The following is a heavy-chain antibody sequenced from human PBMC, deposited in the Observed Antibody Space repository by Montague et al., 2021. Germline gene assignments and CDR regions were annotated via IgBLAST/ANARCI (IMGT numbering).Heavy chain of an antibody. CDR1: GDSINGWY. V-gene: IGHV4-59*01. J-gene: IGHJ4*02. D-gene: IGHD3-22*01. Sequence: SETLSLTCSVSGDSINGWYWNWIRQPPGKGLEWIGSVFYSGATNYNPSLKSRVTMSADTSKNQVSLKVNSVTAADTAVYYCARQGFYESGGFFIWGLGTLVTVSS. CDR2: VFYSGAT. CDR3: ARQGFYESGGFFI.